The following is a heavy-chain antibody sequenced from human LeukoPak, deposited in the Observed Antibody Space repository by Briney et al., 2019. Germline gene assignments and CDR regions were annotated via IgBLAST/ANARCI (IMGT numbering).Heavy chain of an antibody. D-gene: IGHD6-6*01. CDR3: ARGRGIAARHNWFDP. CDR2: MNPNSGNT. CDR1: GGTFSSYA. J-gene: IGHJ5*02. Sequence: ASVKVSCKASGGTFSSYAISWVRQATGQGLEWMGWMNPNSGNTGYAQKFQGRVTMTRNTSISTAYMELSSLRSEDTAVYYCARGRGIAARHNWFDPWGQGTLVTVSS. V-gene: IGHV1-8*02.